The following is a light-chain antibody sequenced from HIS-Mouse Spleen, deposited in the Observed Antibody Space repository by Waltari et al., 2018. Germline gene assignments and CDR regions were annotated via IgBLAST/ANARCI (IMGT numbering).Light chain of an antibody. CDR1: QSVSSSY. CDR3: QQYGSSPYT. J-gene: IGKJ2*01. V-gene: IGKV3-20*01. Sequence: EIVLTQSPGTLSLSPGERATLSCRASQSVSSSYLAWYQPKPGQAPRLLIYGASSRATGIPDRFSGSGSGTDFTLTISRLEPEDFAVYYCQQYGSSPYTFGQGIKLEIK. CDR2: GAS.